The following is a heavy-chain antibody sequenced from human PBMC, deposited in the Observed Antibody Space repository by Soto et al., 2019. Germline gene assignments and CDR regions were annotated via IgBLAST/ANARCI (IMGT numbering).Heavy chain of an antibody. CDR3: ARDAPLTGEDDRFDY. V-gene: IGHV4-4*02. Sequence: SETLSLTCAFSVDSITSNVWWSWIRQSPGKGLEWIGEAYHNGLTNYNPSLKSRVTMSTDTSKNQFSLKLTSVTAADTAMYYCARDAPLTGEDDRFDYWGQATLVNVSS. CDR1: VDSITSNVW. D-gene: IGHD1-1*01. J-gene: IGHJ4*02. CDR2: AYHNGLT.